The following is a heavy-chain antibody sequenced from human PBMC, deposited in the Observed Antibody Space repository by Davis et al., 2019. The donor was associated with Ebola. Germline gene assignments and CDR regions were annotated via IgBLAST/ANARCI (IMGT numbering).Heavy chain of an antibody. CDR2: VWYDGDKT. V-gene: IGHV3-33*01. D-gene: IGHD6-19*01. CDR1: GFTFKDYG. CDR3: VRHYSTVWYHYDYFDY. J-gene: IGHJ4*02. Sequence: PGGSLRLSCAASGFTFKDYGMHWVRQVPGEGLEWLAVVWYDGDKTDYADSVKGRFTISRDNSKNTLYLQMNSLRNEDTAVYYCVRHYSTVWYHYDYFDYWGQGALVTVSS.